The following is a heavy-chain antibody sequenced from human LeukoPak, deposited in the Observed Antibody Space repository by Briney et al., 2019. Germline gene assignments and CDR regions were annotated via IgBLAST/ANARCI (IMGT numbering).Heavy chain of an antibody. CDR1: GYTFTSYD. V-gene: IGHV1-8*01. J-gene: IGHJ4*02. Sequence: ASVKVSCKASGYTFTSYDINWVRQATGQGLEWMGWMNPNSGNTGYAQKFQGRVTMTRNTSISTAYMEPSSLRSEDTAVYYCARGAPYSSSSGTLLFDYWGQGTLVTVSS. CDR3: ARGAPYSSSSGTLLFDY. CDR2: MNPNSGNT. D-gene: IGHD6-6*01.